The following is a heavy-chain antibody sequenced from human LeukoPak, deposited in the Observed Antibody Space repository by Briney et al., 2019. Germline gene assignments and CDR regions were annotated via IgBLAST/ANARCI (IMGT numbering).Heavy chain of an antibody. D-gene: IGHD2-15*01. Sequence: GESLKISCKGSGYSFTNYWIAWVRQMPGKGLECMGIIWPGDSDTRYSPSFQDQVTISADKSTSTAYLQWSSLRASDTAMYYCARRGGPTVVNNFGMDVWGQGTTVTVSS. CDR2: IWPGDSDT. CDR3: ARRGGPTVVNNFGMDV. J-gene: IGHJ6*02. CDR1: GYSFTNYW. V-gene: IGHV5-51*01.